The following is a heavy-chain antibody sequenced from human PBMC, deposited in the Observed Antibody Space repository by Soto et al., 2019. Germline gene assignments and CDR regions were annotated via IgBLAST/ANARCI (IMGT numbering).Heavy chain of an antibody. CDR1: GFSIGSNNW. Sequence: LSLTCAVSGFSIGSNNWWGWIRQPPGKGLERIGNIYYSGTTQFNPSLKSRVTMSIDGAGNQFSLRLSSVTAADTAVYYCARKERKPAAIWNWGQGTLVTVSS. J-gene: IGHJ4*02. CDR3: ARKERKPAAIWN. CDR2: IYYSGTT. V-gene: IGHV4-28*01. D-gene: IGHD2-2*01.